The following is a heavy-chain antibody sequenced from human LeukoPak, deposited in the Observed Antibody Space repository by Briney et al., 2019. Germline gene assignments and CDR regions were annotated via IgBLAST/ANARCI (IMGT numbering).Heavy chain of an antibody. J-gene: IGHJ4*02. Sequence: GGSLRLSCAASGFTLNNAWMSWVRQAPGKGLEWVGRIKSKTDGGTTDYAAPVKGRFTISSDDSKNTLYLQMNSLKTEDTAVYFWTTRAIAAAGIFDYRGQGTLVTVSS. CDR3: TTRAIAAAGIFDY. V-gene: IGHV3-15*01. CDR2: IKSKTDGGTT. CDR1: GFTLNNAW. D-gene: IGHD6-13*01.